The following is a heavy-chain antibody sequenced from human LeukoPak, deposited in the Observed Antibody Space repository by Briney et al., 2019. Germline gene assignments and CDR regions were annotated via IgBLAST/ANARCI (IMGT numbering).Heavy chain of an antibody. D-gene: IGHD3-22*01. Sequence: PSETLSLTCTVSGGSISSSSYYWGWIRQPPGKGLEWIGSIYYSGSTYYNPSLKSLVTISVDTSKNQFSLKLSSVTAADTAVYYCAWYPRIVVAFFDYWGQGTLVTVSS. CDR1: GGSISSSSYY. CDR2: IYYSGST. V-gene: IGHV4-39*01. CDR3: AWYPRIVVAFFDY. J-gene: IGHJ4*02.